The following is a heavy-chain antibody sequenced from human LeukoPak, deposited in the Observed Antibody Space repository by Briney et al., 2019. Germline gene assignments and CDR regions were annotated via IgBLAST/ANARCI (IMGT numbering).Heavy chain of an antibody. CDR3: ARGVLPIESYGMPPFDY. D-gene: IGHD5-18*01. CDR2: ISGSGGST. CDR1: GFTFSSYA. J-gene: IGHJ4*02. V-gene: IGHV3-23*01. Sequence: GGSLRLSCAASGFTFSSYAMSWVRQAPGKGLEWVSAISGSGGSTYYADSVKGRFTISRDNSKNTLYLQMNSLRAEDTAVYYCARGVLPIESYGMPPFDYWGQGTLVTVSS.